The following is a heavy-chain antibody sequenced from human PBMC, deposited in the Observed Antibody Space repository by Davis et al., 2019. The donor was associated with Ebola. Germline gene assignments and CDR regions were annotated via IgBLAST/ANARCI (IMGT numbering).Heavy chain of an antibody. CDR1: GFTFSDYY. Sequence: PGGSLRLSCAASGFTFSDYYMSWIRQAPGKGLEWVSYISSSGSTIYYADSVKGRFTISRDNAKHSLYLQMSSLTTEDTAVYYCARDNSLEVDYWGQGTLVTVSS. V-gene: IGHV3-11*04. CDR2: ISSSGSTI. J-gene: IGHJ4*02. CDR3: ARDNSLEVDY.